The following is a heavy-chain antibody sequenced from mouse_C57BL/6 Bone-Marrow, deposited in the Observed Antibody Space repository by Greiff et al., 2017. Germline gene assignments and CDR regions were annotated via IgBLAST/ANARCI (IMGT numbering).Heavy chain of an antibody. D-gene: IGHD1-1*01. V-gene: IGHV1-85*01. CDR3: AIIYYYGDY. Sequence: VKLVESGPELVKPGASVKLSCKASGYTFTSYDINWVKQRPGQGLEWIGWIYPRDGSTKYNEKFKGKATLTVDTSSSTAYMELHSLTSEDSAVYFCAIIYYYGDYWGQGTTLTVSS. CDR1: GYTFTSYD. J-gene: IGHJ2*01. CDR2: IYPRDGST.